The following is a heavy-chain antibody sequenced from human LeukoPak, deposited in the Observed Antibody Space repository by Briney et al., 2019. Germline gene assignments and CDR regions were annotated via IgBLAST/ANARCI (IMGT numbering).Heavy chain of an antibody. CDR3: ARDPPTYSNYESGDY. Sequence: SVKVSCKASGGTFSSYAISWVRQAPGQGLEWMGGIIPIFGTANYAQKFQGRVTITADEPTNTAYMELSSLRSEDTAVYYCARDPPTYSNYESGDYWGQGTLVTVSS. V-gene: IGHV1-69*13. CDR1: GGTFSSYA. J-gene: IGHJ4*02. CDR2: IIPIFGTA. D-gene: IGHD4-11*01.